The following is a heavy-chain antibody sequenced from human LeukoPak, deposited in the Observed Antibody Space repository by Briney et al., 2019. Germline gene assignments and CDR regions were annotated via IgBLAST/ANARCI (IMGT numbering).Heavy chain of an antibody. CDR2: IIPIFGTA. CDR1: GGTFSSYA. D-gene: IGHD2-2*01. Sequence: GASVKVSCKASGGTFSSYAISWVRQAPGQGLEWMGGIIPIFGTANYAQKFQGRVTITADESTSTAYMELSSLRSEDTAVYYCARVGIDLLGYCSSTSCYWDNWFDPWGQGTLVTVSS. V-gene: IGHV1-69*13. CDR3: ARVGIDLLGYCSSTSCYWDNWFDP. J-gene: IGHJ5*02.